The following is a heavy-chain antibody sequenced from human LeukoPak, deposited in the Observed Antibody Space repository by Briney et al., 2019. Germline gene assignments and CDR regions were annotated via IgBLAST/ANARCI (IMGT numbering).Heavy chain of an antibody. CDR2: ISSSSSYI. V-gene: IGHV3-21*01. Sequence: GGSLRLSCAASGFTFSSYSMNWVRQAPGKGLEWVSSISSSSSYIYYADSLKGRFAISRDNAKNSLYLQMNSLRAEDTAVYSCARDLYSPGMDVWGQGTTVTVSS. CDR3: ARDLYSPGMDV. CDR1: GFTFSSYS. D-gene: IGHD5-18*01. J-gene: IGHJ6*02.